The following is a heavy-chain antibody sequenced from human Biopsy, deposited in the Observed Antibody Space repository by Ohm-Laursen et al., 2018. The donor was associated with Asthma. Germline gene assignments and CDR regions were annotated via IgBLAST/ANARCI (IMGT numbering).Heavy chain of an antibody. CDR2: ITPIYGIT. CDR1: GFTFSSYA. J-gene: IGHJ6*02. V-gene: IGHV1-69*13. D-gene: IGHD5-18*01. Sequence: SVKVSCKPSGFTFSSYAFTWVRQAPGQGLEWLGGITPIYGITDYAQKFQGRLSITADGSTTTAYMELNSLTFEDTAVYFCARLATRYSYGRIYYSYGMDVWDQGTTVTVSS. CDR3: ARLATRYSYGRIYYSYGMDV.